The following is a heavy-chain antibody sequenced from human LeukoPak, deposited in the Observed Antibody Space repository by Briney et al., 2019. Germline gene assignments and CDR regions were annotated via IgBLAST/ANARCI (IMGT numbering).Heavy chain of an antibody. Sequence: PSETLSLTCSVSGVSISAYYWSWIRQPPGKGLEWIGEINHSGSTNYNPSLKSRVTISVDTSKNQFSLKLSSVTAADTAVYYCARGRSWYYYDSSGSRFDYWGQGTLVTVSS. V-gene: IGHV4-34*01. CDR2: INHSGST. J-gene: IGHJ4*02. CDR3: ARGRSWYYYDSSGSRFDY. D-gene: IGHD3-22*01. CDR1: GVSISAYY.